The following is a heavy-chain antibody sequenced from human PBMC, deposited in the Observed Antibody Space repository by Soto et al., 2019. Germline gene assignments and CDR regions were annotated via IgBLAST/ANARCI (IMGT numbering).Heavy chain of an antibody. CDR1: GGSISSSSYH. Sequence: QLQLQESGPGLVKPSETLSLTCTVYGGSISSSSYHWGWVRRPPGKGLVWMGSFYYSGIIYYNRSLKSRVTISADTSKNQLSLNLRSVTAADTAVYYCARHDYGDSKALDYWGQGTLVTVSS. CDR3: ARHDYGDSKALDY. J-gene: IGHJ4*02. D-gene: IGHD4-17*01. CDR2: FYYSGII. V-gene: IGHV4-39*01.